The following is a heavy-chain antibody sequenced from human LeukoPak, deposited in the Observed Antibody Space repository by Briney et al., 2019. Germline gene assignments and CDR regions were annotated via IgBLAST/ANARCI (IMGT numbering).Heavy chain of an antibody. CDR2: IIPIFGTA. J-gene: IGHJ3*02. CDR1: GGTFSSYA. Sequence: ASVKVSCKASGGTFSSYAISWVRQAPGQGLEWMGGIIPIFGTANYAQKFQGRVTITTDESTSTAYMELSSLRSEDTAVYYCARDNYVRFGWGAFDIWGQGTMVTVSS. D-gene: IGHD6-19*01. CDR3: ARDNYVRFGWGAFDI. V-gene: IGHV1-69*05.